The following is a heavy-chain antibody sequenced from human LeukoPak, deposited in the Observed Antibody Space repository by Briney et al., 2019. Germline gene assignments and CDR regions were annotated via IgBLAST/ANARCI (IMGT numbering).Heavy chain of an antibody. CDR1: GGSISSSSYY. J-gene: IGHJ4*02. V-gene: IGHV4-39*01. D-gene: IGHD6-19*01. CDR2: IYYSGST. Sequence: NSSETLSLTCTVSGGSISSSSYYWGWLRQPPGKGLEWIGSIYYSGSTYYNPSLKSRVTISVDTSKNQFSLKLSSVTAADTAVYYCAKAGGWYDPYYFDYWGQGTLVTVSS. CDR3: AKAGGWYDPYYFDY.